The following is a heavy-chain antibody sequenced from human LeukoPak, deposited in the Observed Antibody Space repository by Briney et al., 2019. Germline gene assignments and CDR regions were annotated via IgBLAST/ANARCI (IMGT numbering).Heavy chain of an antibody. D-gene: IGHD6-19*01. CDR2: IYRGGRK. V-gene: IGHV3-66*02. CDR1: GFTVSSNY. Sequence: GGSLRLSCAASGFTVSSNYMSWVRPAPGKGLEWVSVIYRGGRKYYADSVKGRFNTTKDKSKNTIYLQTNSLRAEDTAVYYCASGSRGWYSWGQGTLVTVSS. CDR3: ASGSRGWYS. J-gene: IGHJ4*02.